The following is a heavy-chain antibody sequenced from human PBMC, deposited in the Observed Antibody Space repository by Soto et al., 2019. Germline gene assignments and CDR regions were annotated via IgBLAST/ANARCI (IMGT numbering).Heavy chain of an antibody. CDR1: GRSISQQY. J-gene: IGHJ4*02. D-gene: IGHD5-12*01. CDR3: ASRIVATETFDY. CDR2: VYHSGAT. Sequence: SETLALTCSGSGRSISQQYLSWIRQPPGKGPEWIGYVYHSGATNYNPSLESRVTMSLATSNNQFSLKMTSVTAADTAVYYCASRIVATETFDYCGQGSLFSVSS. V-gene: IGHV4-59*08.